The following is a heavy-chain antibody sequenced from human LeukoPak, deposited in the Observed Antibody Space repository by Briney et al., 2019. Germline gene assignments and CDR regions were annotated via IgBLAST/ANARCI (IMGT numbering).Heavy chain of an antibody. CDR1: GFTFSSYA. J-gene: IGHJ4*02. V-gene: IGHV3-23*01. D-gene: IGHD6-19*01. Sequence: GGSLRLSCAASGFTFSSYAMSWVRQAPGKGLEWVSAISGSGGSTYYADSVKGRFTISRDNSKNTLYLQMNSLRAEDTAVYYCARVKLYSSGWYFDYWGQGTLVTVSS. CDR2: ISGSGGST. CDR3: ARVKLYSSGWYFDY.